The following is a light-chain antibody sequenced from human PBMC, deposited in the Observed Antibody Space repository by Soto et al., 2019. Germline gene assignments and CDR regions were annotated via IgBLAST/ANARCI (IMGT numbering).Light chain of an antibody. J-gene: IGLJ3*02. Sequence: QSVRTQPASVSGSPGQSITISCTGTSSDVGGYDYVSWYQQRPGVAPKLIIYEVTHRPSGVSNRFSGSKSGDTASLTISGIQAEDESHYYCTSYTRSTTVVFGGGTKVTVL. CDR1: SSDVGGYDY. V-gene: IGLV2-14*01. CDR2: EVT. CDR3: TSYTRSTTVV.